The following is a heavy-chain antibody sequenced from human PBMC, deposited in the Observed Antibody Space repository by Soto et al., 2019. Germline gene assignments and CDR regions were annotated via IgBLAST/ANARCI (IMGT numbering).Heavy chain of an antibody. Sequence: QVQLQESGPILVKPSQTLSLTCTVSGGSISSVYDCWSWIRQSPDKGLEWIGHIYNGGTTYNNPSPTIRVTISVDTSKIQFSLQLRSATAADTAGYFCASGPSGDKVDFWGQGTLVTVSS. J-gene: IGHJ4*02. CDR2: IYNGGTT. D-gene: IGHD7-27*01. CDR1: GGSISSVYDC. V-gene: IGHV4-30-4*01. CDR3: ASGPSGDKVDF.